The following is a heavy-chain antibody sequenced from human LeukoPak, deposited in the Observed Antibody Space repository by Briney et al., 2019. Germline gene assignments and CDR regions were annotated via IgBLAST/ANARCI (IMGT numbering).Heavy chain of an antibody. Sequence: PSETLSLTCTVSGGSISSYYWSWIRQPAGKGLEWIGRIYTSGSTNYNPSLKSRGTMSVDTSKNQFSLKLSSVTAADTAVYYCARISRSYGTYYYYGMDVWGQGTTVTVSS. V-gene: IGHV4-4*07. CDR3: ARISRSYGTYYYYGMDV. CDR2: IYTSGST. J-gene: IGHJ6*02. D-gene: IGHD4-17*01. CDR1: GGSISSYY.